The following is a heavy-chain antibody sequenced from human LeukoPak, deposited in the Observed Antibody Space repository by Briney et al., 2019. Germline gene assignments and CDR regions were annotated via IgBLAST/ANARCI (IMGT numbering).Heavy chain of an antibody. D-gene: IGHD6-25*01. CDR3: ATPEGQRAFDI. CDR1: GFTFSSYS. V-gene: IGHV3-21*01. CDR2: ISSSSSYI. J-gene: IGHJ3*02. Sequence: GESLKISCAASGFTFSSYSMNWVRQAPGKGLEWVSSISSSSSYIYYADSVKGRFTISRDNAKNSLYLQMNSLRAEDTAVYYCATPEGQRAFDIWGQGTMVTVSS.